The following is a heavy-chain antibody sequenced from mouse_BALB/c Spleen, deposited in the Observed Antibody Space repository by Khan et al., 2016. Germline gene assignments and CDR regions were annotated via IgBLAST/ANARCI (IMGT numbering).Heavy chain of an antibody. CDR1: GFTFSSYA. Sequence: VQLKESGGGLVKPGGSLKLSCAASGFTFSSYAMSWVRQSPEKRLEWVAEISSGGSYTYYPDTVTGRFTISRDNAKNTLYLEMSSLRSEDTAMYYCARAYSPYWGQGTLVTVSA. J-gene: IGHJ3*01. CDR3: ARAYSPY. CDR2: ISSGGSYT. V-gene: IGHV5-9-4*01. D-gene: IGHD2-12*01.